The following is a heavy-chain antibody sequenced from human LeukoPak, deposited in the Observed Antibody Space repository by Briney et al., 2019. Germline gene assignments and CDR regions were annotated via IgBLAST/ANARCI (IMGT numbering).Heavy chain of an antibody. D-gene: IGHD3-9*01. CDR3: AREENGDFVWLLYTANWFDP. J-gene: IGHJ5*02. Sequence: PSETLSLTCAAYGGSLSGYYWSWIRQPPGKGLEWIGEINHSGSTNYNPSPKNRGTISLETSKNKFSLQLSSVTATDTAVYYCAREENGDFVWLLYTANWFDPWGQGTLVTVSS. CDR2: INHSGST. CDR1: GGSLSGYY. V-gene: IGHV4-34*01.